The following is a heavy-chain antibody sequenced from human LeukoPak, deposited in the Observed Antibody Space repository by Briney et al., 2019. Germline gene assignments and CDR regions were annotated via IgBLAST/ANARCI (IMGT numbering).Heavy chain of an antibody. CDR1: GYSISSGYY. J-gene: IGHJ4*02. CDR2: IYHSGST. V-gene: IGHV4-38-2*02. Sequence: SETLSLTCTVSGYSISSGYYWGWIRQPPGKGLEWIGSIYHSGSTYCNPSLKSRVTISVDTSKNQFSLKLSSVTAADTAVYYCARVRSESDYFDYWGQGTLVTVSS. D-gene: IGHD3-3*01. CDR3: ARVRSESDYFDY.